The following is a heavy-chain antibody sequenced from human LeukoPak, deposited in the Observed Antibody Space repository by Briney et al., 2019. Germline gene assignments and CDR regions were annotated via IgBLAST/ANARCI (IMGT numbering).Heavy chain of an antibody. Sequence: SETPSLTCTVSGVSISSYYWSWIRQPPGKGLEWIGYIYYSGSTNYNPSLKSRVTISVDTSKNQFSLKLSSVTAADTAVYYCASVSLVRGAPDYYFDYWGQGTLVTVSS. D-gene: IGHD3-10*01. CDR2: IYYSGST. CDR3: ASVSLVRGAPDYYFDY. J-gene: IGHJ4*02. V-gene: IGHV4-59*12. CDR1: GVSISSYY.